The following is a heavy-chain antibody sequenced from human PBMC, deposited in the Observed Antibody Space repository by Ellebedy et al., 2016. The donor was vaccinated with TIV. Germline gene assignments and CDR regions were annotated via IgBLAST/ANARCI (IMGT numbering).Heavy chain of an antibody. J-gene: IGHJ3*02. CDR3: AISALGRYSSSWDAFDI. D-gene: IGHD6-13*01. CDR2: INPSGGTT. Sequence: AASVTVSCKASGYTLTSYYIHWVRQAPGQGLEWMGIINPSGGTTSYAQKFQGRVTMTRDTSTSTVYVELSSLRSEETAVYYCAISALGRYSSSWDAFDIWGQGTMVTVSS. CDR1: GYTLTSYY. V-gene: IGHV1-46*03.